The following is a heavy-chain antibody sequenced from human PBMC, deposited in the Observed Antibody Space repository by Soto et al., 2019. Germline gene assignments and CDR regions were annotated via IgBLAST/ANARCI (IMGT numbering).Heavy chain of an antibody. Sequence: GASVKVSCKPSGYTFTANYIHWVRQAPGQGLEWMGWMSTSSGGTRFAEKFQGRVTLTRDTSISTAYMELTTLTPDDTAVYYCARGFGSSWFDYWGQGTLVTVSS. V-gene: IGHV1-2*02. CDR2: MSTSSGGT. D-gene: IGHD3-10*01. CDR1: GYTFTANY. J-gene: IGHJ4*02. CDR3: ARGFGSSWFDY.